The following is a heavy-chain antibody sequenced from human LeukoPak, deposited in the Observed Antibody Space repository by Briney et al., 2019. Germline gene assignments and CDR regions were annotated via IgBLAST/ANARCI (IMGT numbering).Heavy chain of an antibody. Sequence: SETLSLTCTVSGGSISSYDWSWIRQPPGKGLEWIGYIYYSGSNNYNPSLKSRVTISVDTSKNQFSLKLSSVTAADTAVYYCARQADSGYRAYGMDVWGQGTTVTVSS. CDR3: ARQADSGYRAYGMDV. CDR1: GGSISSYD. CDR2: IYYSGSN. V-gene: IGHV4-59*08. D-gene: IGHD5-12*01. J-gene: IGHJ6*02.